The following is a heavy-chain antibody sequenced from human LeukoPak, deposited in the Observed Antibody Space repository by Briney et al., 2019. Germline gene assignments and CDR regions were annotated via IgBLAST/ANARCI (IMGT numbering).Heavy chain of an antibody. V-gene: IGHV1-18*04. D-gene: IGHD5-18*01. CDR3: ARRGGQLWPLDY. J-gene: IGHJ4*02. CDR1: GYTFTSYG. Sequence: ASVKVSCKTCGYTFTSYGISWVRQAPGQGLEWMGWISTYNGNTNYAQKLQGRVTMTTDTSTTTAYMELRSLRSDDSAVYYCARRGGQLWPLDYWGQGTLVTVSS. CDR2: ISTYNGNT.